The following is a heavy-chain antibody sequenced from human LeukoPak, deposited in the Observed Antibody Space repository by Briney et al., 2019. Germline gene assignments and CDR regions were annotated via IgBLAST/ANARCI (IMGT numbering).Heavy chain of an antibody. CDR1: GFTFSSYW. CDR2: IKQDGSEK. D-gene: IGHD3-9*01. Sequence: PGGSLRLSCAASGFTFSSYWMSWVRQAPGKGLEWVANIKQDGSEKYYVDSVKGRFTISRDNAKNSLYLQMNSLRAEDTAVYYCARYYDILTGYSYYYYMDVWGKGTTVTVSS. J-gene: IGHJ6*03. V-gene: IGHV3-7*01. CDR3: ARYYDILTGYSYYYYMDV.